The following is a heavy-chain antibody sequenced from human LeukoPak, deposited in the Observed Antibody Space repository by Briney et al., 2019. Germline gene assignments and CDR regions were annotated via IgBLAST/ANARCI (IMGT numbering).Heavy chain of an antibody. V-gene: IGHV3-53*01. CDR2: IYSGGST. CDR1: GFTVSSNY. J-gene: IGHJ3*02. Sequence: GGSLRLSCAASGFTVSSNYMSWVRQAPGKGLEWVSVIYSGGSTYYADSVKGRFTISRDNSKNTLYLQMNSLRAEDTAVYYCAKPLIRSDAFDIWGQGTMVTVSS. CDR3: AKPLIRSDAFDI. D-gene: IGHD2-8*01.